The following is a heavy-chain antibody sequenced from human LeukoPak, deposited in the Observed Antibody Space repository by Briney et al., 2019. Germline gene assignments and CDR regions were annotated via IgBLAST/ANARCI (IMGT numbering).Heavy chain of an antibody. D-gene: IGHD1-26*01. J-gene: IGHJ4*02. CDR2: ISDSGGST. Sequence: GGSLRLSCAASGFTFSSSAMTWVRQAPGKGLEWVSAISDSGGSTIYTDSVKGRFTISRDNSKNTLYLQMNTLRAEDTAVYYCTKGGSYAPLDSWGQGTLVTVSS. CDR3: TKGGSYAPLDS. CDR1: GFTFSSSA. V-gene: IGHV3-23*01.